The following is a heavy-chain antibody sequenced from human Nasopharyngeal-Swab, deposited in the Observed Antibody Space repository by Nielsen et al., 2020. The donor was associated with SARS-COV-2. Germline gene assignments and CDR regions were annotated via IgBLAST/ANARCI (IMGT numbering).Heavy chain of an antibody. CDR2: ISSSSSYI. J-gene: IGHJ4*02. V-gene: IGHV3-21*01. Sequence: GESLKISCAASGFTFSSYSMNWARQAPGKGLEWVSSISSSSSYIYYADSVKGRFTISRDNAKNSLYLQMNSLRAEDTAVYYCAGRDYYDSSGYLIDYWGQGTLVTVSS. CDR3: AGRDYYDSSGYLIDY. CDR1: GFTFSSYS. D-gene: IGHD3-22*01.